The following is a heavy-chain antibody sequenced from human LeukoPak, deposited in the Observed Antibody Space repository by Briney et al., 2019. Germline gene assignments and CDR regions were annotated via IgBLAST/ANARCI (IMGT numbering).Heavy chain of an antibody. Sequence: SETLSLTCTVSGGSISSYYWSWIRQPPGKGLEWIGYIYYSGSTNYNPSLKSRVTISVDTSKNQFSLKLSSVTAADTAVYYCARVVAAPRTNWFDPWGQGTLVTVSS. D-gene: IGHD6-6*01. V-gene: IGHV4-59*01. CDR3: ARVVAAPRTNWFDP. J-gene: IGHJ5*02. CDR2: IYYSGST. CDR1: GGSISSYY.